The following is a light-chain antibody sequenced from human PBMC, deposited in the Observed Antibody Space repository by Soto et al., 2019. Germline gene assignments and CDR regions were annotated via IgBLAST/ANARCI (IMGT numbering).Light chain of an antibody. CDR1: SSDIGAYNY. Sequence: QSVLTQPASVSGSPGQSITISCTGNSSDIGAYNYVSWYRQHPGKAPKLMIYDVSNRPSGVSDRFSGSKSGNTAPLTISGLQSEDEADYYCSSYTSSSSYVFGTGTKVTVL. CDR3: SSYTSSSSYV. CDR2: DVS. J-gene: IGLJ1*01. V-gene: IGLV2-14*01.